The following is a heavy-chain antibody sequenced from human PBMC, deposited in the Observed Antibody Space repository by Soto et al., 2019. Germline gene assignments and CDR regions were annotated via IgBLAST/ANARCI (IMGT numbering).Heavy chain of an antibody. J-gene: IGHJ5*02. Sequence: WASVKVSCKASGYTFTSYGISWVRQAPGQGLEWMGWISAYNGNTNYAQKLQGRVTMTTDTSTSTAYMELRSLRSDDTAVYYCARDRPIPGYCSGGSCFYWFDPWGQGTLVTVSS. CDR1: GYTFTSYG. D-gene: IGHD2-15*01. CDR3: ARDRPIPGYCSGGSCFYWFDP. CDR2: ISAYNGNT. V-gene: IGHV1-18*01.